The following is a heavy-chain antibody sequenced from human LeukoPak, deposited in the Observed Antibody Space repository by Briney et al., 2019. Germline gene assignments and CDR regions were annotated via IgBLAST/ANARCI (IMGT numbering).Heavy chain of an antibody. Sequence: SQTLSLTCAISGDSVSSNSVAWNWIRQSPSRGLEWLGRTYYRSEWSYAYAVSLKSRITITSDTSKNQLSLHLNSVTPDDTAVYYCAGEYSGSRLDFWGQGTLVTVSS. V-gene: IGHV6-1*01. CDR1: GDSVSSNSVA. J-gene: IGHJ4*02. CDR2: TYYRSEWSY. D-gene: IGHD1-26*01. CDR3: AGEYSGSRLDF.